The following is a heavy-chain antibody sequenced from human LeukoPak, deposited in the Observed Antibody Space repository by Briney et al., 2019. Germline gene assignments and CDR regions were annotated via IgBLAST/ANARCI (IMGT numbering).Heavy chain of an antibody. V-gene: IGHV4-4*07. CDR1: GGSISSYY. D-gene: IGHD2-2*01. Sequence: SETLSLTCTVSGGSISSYYWSWLRQPAGKGLEWVGRIYTSGSTNYNPSLKSRLSMSVDTSKNEFSLKLSSVTAADTVVYFCARDTRGYCSSASCYSEGYYHYYMDVWGKGTTVTVSS. CDR2: IYTSGST. J-gene: IGHJ6*03. CDR3: ARDTRGYCSSASCYSEGYYHYYMDV.